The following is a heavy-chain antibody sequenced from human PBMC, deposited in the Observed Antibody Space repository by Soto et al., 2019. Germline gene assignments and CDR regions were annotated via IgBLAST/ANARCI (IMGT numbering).Heavy chain of an antibody. V-gene: IGHV3-23*01. CDR2: ISGSGGST. J-gene: IGHJ4*02. CDR1: GFNYNTLW. CDR3: AKDRSRGVVVVTDY. D-gene: IGHD2-15*01. Sequence: XGSLIFSCKAAGFNYNTLWRHWVRQAPGKGLVWVSAISGSGGSTYYADSVKGRFTISRDNSKNTLYLQMNSLRAEDTAVYYCAKDRSRGVVVVTDYWGQGTLVTSPQ.